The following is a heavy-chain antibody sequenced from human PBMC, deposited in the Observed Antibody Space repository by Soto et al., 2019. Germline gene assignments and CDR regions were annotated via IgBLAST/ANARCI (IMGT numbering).Heavy chain of an antibody. V-gene: IGHV1-69*06. CDR3: ARTPSMIVVVIDYWFDP. Sequence: WXSVKVSCKASGGTFSSYAISWVRQAPVQGLEWMGGIIPIFGTANYAQKFQGRVTITADKSTSTAYMELSSLRSEDTAVYYCARTPSMIVVVIDYWFDPWGQGTLVTVSS. CDR1: GGTFSSYA. J-gene: IGHJ5*02. D-gene: IGHD3-22*01. CDR2: IIPIFGTA.